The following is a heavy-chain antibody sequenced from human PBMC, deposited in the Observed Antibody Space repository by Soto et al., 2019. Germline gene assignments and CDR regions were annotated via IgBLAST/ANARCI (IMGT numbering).Heavy chain of an antibody. D-gene: IGHD6-13*01. Sequence: NPSETLSLTCTVSGGSISSGGYYWSWIRQHPGKGLEWIGYIYYSGSTYYNPSLKSRVTISVDTSKNQFSLKLSSVTAADTAVYYCAREIAAAYWFDPWGQGTLVTSPQ. CDR2: IYYSGST. V-gene: IGHV4-31*03. CDR1: GGSISSGGYY. J-gene: IGHJ5*02. CDR3: AREIAAAYWFDP.